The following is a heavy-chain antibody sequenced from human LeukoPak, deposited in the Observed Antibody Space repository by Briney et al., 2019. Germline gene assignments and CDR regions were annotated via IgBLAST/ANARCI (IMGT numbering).Heavy chain of an antibody. D-gene: IGHD7-27*01. CDR2: IYTSGST. V-gene: IGHV4-4*07. J-gene: IGHJ4*02. CDR1: GGSISSYY. Sequence: SETLSLTCTVSGGSISSYYWSWIRQPAGKGLEWIGRIYTSGSTNYNPSLKSRVTMSVDTSKNQFSLKLSSVTAADTAVYYCARGPHYALGIYFDYWGQGTLVTVFS. CDR3: ARGPHYALGIYFDY.